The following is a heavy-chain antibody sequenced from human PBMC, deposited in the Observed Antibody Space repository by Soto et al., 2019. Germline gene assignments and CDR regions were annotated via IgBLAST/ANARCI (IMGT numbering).Heavy chain of an antibody. CDR1: GYTFTGNY. J-gene: IGHJ4*02. CDR3: ARGDKLSLYPQLDY. D-gene: IGHD3-16*02. V-gene: IGHV1-2*04. Sequence: QVQLVQSGAEVKKPGASVKVSCKASGYTFTGNYMHWVRQAPGQGFEWMGWINVNSGGTKYAQKFQGWVTMTRDTSISTAYMELSGLRSDDTAVYYCARGDKLSLYPQLDYWGQGTLVTVSS. CDR2: INVNSGGT.